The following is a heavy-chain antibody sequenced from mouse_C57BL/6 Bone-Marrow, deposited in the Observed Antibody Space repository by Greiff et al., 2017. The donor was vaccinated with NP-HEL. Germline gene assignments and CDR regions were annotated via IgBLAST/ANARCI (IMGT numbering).Heavy chain of an antibody. CDR3: ARKWAQDY. CDR1: GYTFTDYY. D-gene: IGHD1-3*01. Sequence: VQVVESGAELVRPGASVKLSCKASGYTFTDYYINWVKQRPGQGLEWIARIYPGSGNTYYNEKFKGKATLTAEKSSSTAYMQLSSLTSEDSAVYFCARKWAQDYWGQGTTLTVSS. CDR2: IYPGSGNT. V-gene: IGHV1-76*01. J-gene: IGHJ2*01.